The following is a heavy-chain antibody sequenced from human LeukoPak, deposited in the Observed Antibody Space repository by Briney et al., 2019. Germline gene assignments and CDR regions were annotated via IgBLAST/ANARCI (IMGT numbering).Heavy chain of an antibody. V-gene: IGHV4-4*07. D-gene: IGHD2-2*01. J-gene: IGHJ5*02. Sequence: SETLSLTCTVSGGSMSNSYWGWIRQPAEKGLEWIGRLRTTGSTNYNPSLKSRVTMSLDTSKKQFSLKLTSVTAADTAVYYCARDRRSKYRQYCSSTSCYNWFDPWGQGTLVTVSS. CDR3: ARDRRSKYRQYCSSTSCYNWFDP. CDR2: LRTTGST. CDR1: GGSMSNSY.